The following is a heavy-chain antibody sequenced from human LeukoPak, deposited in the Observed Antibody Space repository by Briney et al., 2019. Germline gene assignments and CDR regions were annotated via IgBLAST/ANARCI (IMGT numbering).Heavy chain of an antibody. D-gene: IGHD2-2*01. Sequence: SETLSLTCTVSGGSISSGGYYWSWIRQHPGKGLEWIGYIYYSGSTYYNPSLKSRVTISVDTSKNQFSLKLSSVTAADTAVYYCATGYCSSTSCPHNWFDPWGQGTPVTVSS. CDR3: ATGYCSSTSCPHNWFDP. J-gene: IGHJ5*02. V-gene: IGHV4-31*03. CDR2: IYYSGST. CDR1: GGSISSGGYY.